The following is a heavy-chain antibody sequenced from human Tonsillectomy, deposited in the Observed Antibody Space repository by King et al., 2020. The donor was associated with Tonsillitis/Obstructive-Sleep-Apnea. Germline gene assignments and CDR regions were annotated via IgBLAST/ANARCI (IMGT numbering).Heavy chain of an antibody. CDR1: GFTFSSYE. D-gene: IGHD6-19*01. V-gene: IGHV3-48*03. J-gene: IGHJ3*02. Sequence: DVQLVESGGGLVQPGGSLRLSCAASGFTFSSYEMNWVRQAPGKGLEWVSYISSSGSTIYYADSVKGRFTISRDNAKNSLYLQMNSLRAEDTAVYYCARDRLYAFDIWGQGTMVTVSS. CDR2: ISSSGSTI. CDR3: ARDRLYAFDI.